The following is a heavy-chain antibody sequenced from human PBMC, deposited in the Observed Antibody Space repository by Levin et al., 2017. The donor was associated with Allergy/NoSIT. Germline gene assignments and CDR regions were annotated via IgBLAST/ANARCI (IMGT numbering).Heavy chain of an antibody. CDR2: IYYSGST. J-gene: IGHJ4*02. CDR1: GGSISSSSYY. Sequence: PGGSLRLSCTVSGGSISSSSYYWGWIRQPPGKGLEWIGSIYYSGSTYYNPSLKSRVTISVDTSKNQFSLKLSSVTAADTAVYYCARLRYQPDYWGQGTLVTVSS. V-gene: IGHV4-39*01. CDR3: ARLRYQPDY. D-gene: IGHD2-2*01.